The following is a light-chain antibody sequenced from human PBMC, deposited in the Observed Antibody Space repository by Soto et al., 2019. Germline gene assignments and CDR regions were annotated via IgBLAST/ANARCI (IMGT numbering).Light chain of an antibody. CDR3: VQGTHWPVT. J-gene: IGKJ2*01. CDR1: QSLVSSDGHTY. Sequence: DVVMTQSPLSLPVTLGQPASISCRSSQSLVSSDGHTYLIWLQQRPGQSPRRLIYTVSNRDSGVPDRFSGSGSVTDFTLKISRVEAEDVGVYYCVQGTHWPVTFGQGTRLEIK. CDR2: TVS. V-gene: IGKV2-30*01.